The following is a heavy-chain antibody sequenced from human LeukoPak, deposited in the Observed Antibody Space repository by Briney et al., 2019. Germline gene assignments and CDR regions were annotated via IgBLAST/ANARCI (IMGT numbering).Heavy chain of an antibody. D-gene: IGHD3-22*01. CDR2: INSDGSIT. J-gene: IGHJ4*02. Sequence: PGGSLRLSCAASGFTFSSSWMHWVRQAPGKGLVWVSRINSDGSITTYADSVKGRFTISRDNAKNTLYLQMNSLRAEDTAVYYCARGGPDSSDYSSLFDYWGRGILVTVSS. CDR1: GFTFSSSW. CDR3: ARGGPDSSDYSSLFDY. V-gene: IGHV3-74*01.